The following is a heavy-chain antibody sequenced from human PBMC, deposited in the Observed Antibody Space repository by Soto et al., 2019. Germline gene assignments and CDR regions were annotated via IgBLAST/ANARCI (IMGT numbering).Heavy chain of an antibody. V-gene: IGHV4-39*01. CDR3: ARQAYSSGWYDY. CDR2: IYYSGST. D-gene: IGHD6-19*01. Sequence: SETLSLTCTVSGGSISSGGYYWGWIRQPPGKGLEWIGSIYYSGSTYYNPSLKSRVTISVDTSKNQFSLKLSSVTAADTAVYYCARQAYSSGWYDYWGQGTLVTVSS. J-gene: IGHJ4*02. CDR1: GGSISSGGYY.